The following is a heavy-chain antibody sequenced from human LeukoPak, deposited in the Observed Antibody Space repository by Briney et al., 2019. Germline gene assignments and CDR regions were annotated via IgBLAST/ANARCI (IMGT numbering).Heavy chain of an antibody. Sequence: PSETLSLTCTVSGYSISSGYYWGWIRQPPRTGLEWIGGIYHSGSTYYNPSLKGRVTISVDTSKNQLSLKLSSATAADTAVYYCARHRTIYYDSSGYWVWGQGTLVTVSS. CDR2: IYHSGST. V-gene: IGHV4-38-2*02. D-gene: IGHD3-22*01. CDR1: GYSISSGYY. CDR3: ARHRTIYYDSSGYWV. J-gene: IGHJ4*02.